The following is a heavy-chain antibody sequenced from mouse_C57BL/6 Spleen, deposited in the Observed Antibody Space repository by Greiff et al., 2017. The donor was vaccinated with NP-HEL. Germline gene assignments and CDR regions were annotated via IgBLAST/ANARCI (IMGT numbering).Heavy chain of an antibody. CDR1: GYSFTGYY. V-gene: IGHV1-42*01. Sequence: VQLQQSGPELVKPGASVKISCKASGYSFTGYYMNWVKQSPEKSLEWIGEINPSTGGTTYNQKFKAKATLTVDKSSSTAYMQLKSLTSEDSAVYYCARSAVVEGGFAYWGQGTLVTVSA. CDR3: ARSAVVEGGFAY. CDR2: INPSTGGT. J-gene: IGHJ3*01. D-gene: IGHD1-1*01.